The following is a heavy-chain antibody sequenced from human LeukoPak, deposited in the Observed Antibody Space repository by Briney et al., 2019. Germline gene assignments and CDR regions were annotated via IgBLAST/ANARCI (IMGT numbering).Heavy chain of an antibody. CDR3: PKNLLTLTKGFNI. V-gene: IGHV4-59*11. D-gene: IGHD4-17*01. Sequence: PSETLSLTCAVSDDSFSSHYWTWIRQPPGKGLEWIGYISYIGSTNYNPSLKSRVTISIDTSKNQFSLKLSSVTAAETAVNYFPKNLLTLTKGFNIWGQGTMVSFS. CDR2: ISYIGST. J-gene: IGHJ3*02. CDR1: DDSFSSHY.